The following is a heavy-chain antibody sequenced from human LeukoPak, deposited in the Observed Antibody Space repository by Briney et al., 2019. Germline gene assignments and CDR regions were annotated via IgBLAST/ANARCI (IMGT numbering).Heavy chain of an antibody. J-gene: IGHJ4*02. Sequence: GGSLRLSCVASGFIFRDYAMSWVRQTPAGGLEWVSSLRGDGETSYTDSVKGRFTLSRDHSRNTVYLQLSNLRVEDTAVYYCAKASWVSSADAVLWGQGTLVTVS. CDR3: AKASWVSSADAVL. V-gene: IGHV3-23*01. CDR2: LRGDGET. CDR1: GFIFRDYA. D-gene: IGHD3-16*01.